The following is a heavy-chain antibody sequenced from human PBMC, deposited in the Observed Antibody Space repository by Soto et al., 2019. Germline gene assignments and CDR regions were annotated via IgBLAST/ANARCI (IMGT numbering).Heavy chain of an antibody. Sequence: QVQLVQSGAEVKKPGSSVKVSCRASGGTFSSYAVSWVRQAPGQGLEWMGVIIPLLNTPKYVQKFQGRVTITADASATTAYMELSSLRSEDTAVYYCARESSSPNYYYYGMAVGGKGTTVTVSS. D-gene: IGHD6-6*01. CDR3: ARESSSPNYYYYGMAV. V-gene: IGHV1-69*01. J-gene: IGHJ6*04. CDR1: GGTFSSYA. CDR2: IIPLLNTP.